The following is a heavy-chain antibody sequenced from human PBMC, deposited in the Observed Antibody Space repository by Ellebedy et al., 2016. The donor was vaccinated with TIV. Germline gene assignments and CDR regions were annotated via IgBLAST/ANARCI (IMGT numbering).Heavy chain of an antibody. D-gene: IGHD4-23*01. Sequence: GESLKISCAASGFSFGNFAMNWVRQAPGQGLEWVSGISDGGDTFYADSVKGRFTISRDNSKDTLYLQMNSLKAEDTAIYYCARDPVGVGPAFDVWGQGTMVTVSS. CDR1: GFSFGNFA. CDR2: ISDGGDT. J-gene: IGHJ3*01. CDR3: ARDPVGVGPAFDV. V-gene: IGHV3-23*01.